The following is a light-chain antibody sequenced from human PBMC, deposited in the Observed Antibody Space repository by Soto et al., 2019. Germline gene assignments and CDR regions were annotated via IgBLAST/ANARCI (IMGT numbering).Light chain of an antibody. CDR1: QSVSSK. Sequence: EIVMTQSPATLSVSPGERATLSCRARQSVSSKLAWYQQKPGQAPRLLIYGASTRSTGIPARFSGSVSGTEFTLSISSKQYEDLEVYYSQTYNNWPSWTYGQGTKVETK. J-gene: IGKJ1*01. CDR3: QTYNNWPSWT. V-gene: IGKV3-15*01. CDR2: GAS.